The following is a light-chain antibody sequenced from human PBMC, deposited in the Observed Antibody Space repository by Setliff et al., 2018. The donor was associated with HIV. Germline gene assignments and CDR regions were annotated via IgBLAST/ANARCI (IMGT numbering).Light chain of an antibody. V-gene: IGLV2-23*01. J-gene: IGLJ1*01. Sequence: QSALTQPASVSGSPGQSITISCTGTSSDIGRYILVSWYQQYPGKAPKLMIYQATKRPSGVSNRFSGSKSGNTASLTISGLQAEDEADYYCCSNTGSNTYVFGSGTKVTVL. CDR1: SSDIGRYIL. CDR3: CSNTGSNTYV. CDR2: QAT.